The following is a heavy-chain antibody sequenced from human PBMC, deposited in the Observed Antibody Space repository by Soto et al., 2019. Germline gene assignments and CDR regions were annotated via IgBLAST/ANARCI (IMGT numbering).Heavy chain of an antibody. V-gene: IGHV4-31*03. CDR2: IYYSGST. CDR3: ARDFTYYDILTGSSYYYGMDV. D-gene: IGHD3-9*01. J-gene: IGHJ6*02. CDR1: GGSISSGGYY. Sequence: SETLSLTCTVSGGSISSGGYYWSWIRQHPGKGLEWIGYIYYSGSTYYNPSLKSRVTISVDTSKNQFSLKLSSVTAADTAVYYCARDFTYYDILTGSSYYYGMDVWGQGTTVTVSS.